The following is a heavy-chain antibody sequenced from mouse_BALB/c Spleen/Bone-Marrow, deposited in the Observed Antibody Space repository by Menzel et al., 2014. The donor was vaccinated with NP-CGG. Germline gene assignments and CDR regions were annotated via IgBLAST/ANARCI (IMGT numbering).Heavy chain of an antibody. V-gene: IGHV1-74*04. CDR1: GYTFTGYW. CDR2: IDPYDSET. CDR3: AYGSSFGFAY. D-gene: IGHD1-1*01. J-gene: IGHJ3*01. Sequence: GAELVRPGASVRLSCRTSGYTFTGYWMNWVKQRPEQGLEWIGRIDPYDSETHYNQKFKVKAILTVDKSSSTAYMQLSSLTSEDSAVYYCAYGSSFGFAYWGQGTLVTVSA.